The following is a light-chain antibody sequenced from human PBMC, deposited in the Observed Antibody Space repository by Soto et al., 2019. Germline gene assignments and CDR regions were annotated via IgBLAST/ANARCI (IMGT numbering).Light chain of an antibody. J-gene: IGKJ1*01. Sequence: EIVLTQSPGTLSLSPGERATLSCRASQSVSSSYLACNQQKTGQAPRLLIYGASSRATGTPDRFSGSGSGTAFTLTISRLEPEDFAVYYCQQYGSSPPWTFGQGTKVEIK. CDR3: QQYGSSPPWT. CDR2: GAS. V-gene: IGKV3-20*01. CDR1: QSVSSSY.